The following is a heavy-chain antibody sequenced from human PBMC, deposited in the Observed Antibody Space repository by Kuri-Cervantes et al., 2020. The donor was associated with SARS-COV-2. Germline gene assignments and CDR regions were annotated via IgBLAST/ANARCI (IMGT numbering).Heavy chain of an antibody. D-gene: IGHD1-1*01. CDR1: GHTFTGYY. V-gene: IGHV1-2*02. CDR2: INPNSGGT. J-gene: IGHJ4*02. Sequence: ASVKVSCKASGHTFTGYYMHWVRQAPGQGLEWMGWINPNSGGTNYAQKFQGRVTMTRDTSISTAYMELSSLRSEDTAVYYCAREDWNDAGVFDYWGQGTLVTVSS. CDR3: AREDWNDAGVFDY.